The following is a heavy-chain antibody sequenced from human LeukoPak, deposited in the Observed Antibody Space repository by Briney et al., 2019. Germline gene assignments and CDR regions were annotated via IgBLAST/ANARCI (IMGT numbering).Heavy chain of an antibody. Sequence: GGSLRLSCSASGFTFSSFAMSWVRPAPGEGLELVSAISGSGGSTYYADSVKGRFTISRDNSKNTRYLQMNSLGGEDPAVYYLAKDKARLITFGGVIVDYWGQGTLVTVSS. CDR2: ISGSGGST. D-gene: IGHD3-16*02. CDR3: AKDKARLITFGGVIVDY. V-gene: IGHV3-23*01. CDR1: GFTFSSFA. J-gene: IGHJ4*02.